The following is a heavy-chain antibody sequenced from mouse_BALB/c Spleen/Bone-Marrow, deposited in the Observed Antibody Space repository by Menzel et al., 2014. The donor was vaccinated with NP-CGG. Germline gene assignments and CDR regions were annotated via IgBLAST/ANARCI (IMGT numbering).Heavy chain of an antibody. V-gene: IGHV1-80*01. CDR2: IYPGDGDT. CDR1: GYAFSSYW. D-gene: IGHD4-1*01. J-gene: IGHJ2*01. CDR3: TRDNWDY. Sequence: QVQLQQSGAELVRPGSSVKISCKASGYAFSSYWMNWVKQRPGQGLEWIGQIYPGDGDTNYNGKFKGKATLTADKSSSTAYMQLSSPTSEDSAVYYCTRDNWDYWGQGTTLTVSS.